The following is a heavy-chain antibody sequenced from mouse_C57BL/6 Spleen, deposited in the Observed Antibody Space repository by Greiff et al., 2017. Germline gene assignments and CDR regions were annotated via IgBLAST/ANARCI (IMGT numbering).Heavy chain of an antibody. Sequence: EVKLMESGGGLVKPGGSLKLSCAASGFTFSDYGMHWVRQAPEKGLEWVAYISSGSSTIYYADTVKGRFTISRDNAKNTLFLQMTSLRSEDTAMYYCAGRGWEGAMDYWGQGTSVTVSS. D-gene: IGHD1-1*02. CDR3: AGRGWEGAMDY. CDR1: GFTFSDYG. CDR2: ISSGSSTI. V-gene: IGHV5-17*01. J-gene: IGHJ4*01.